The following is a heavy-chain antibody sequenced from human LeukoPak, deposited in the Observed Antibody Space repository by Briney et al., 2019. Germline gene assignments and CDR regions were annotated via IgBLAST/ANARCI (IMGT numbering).Heavy chain of an antibody. Sequence: GGSLRLSCAASGFTFSSFWMNWVRQAPGGGLEWVANIKQDGSEKYYVDSMKGRFTISRDNAKNSLYLQMNSLRAEDTAVYYCARVRGSYHFDYWGQGTLVTVSS. CDR3: ARVRGSYHFDY. J-gene: IGHJ4*02. CDR2: IKQDGSEK. D-gene: IGHD1-26*01. CDR1: GFTFSSFW. V-gene: IGHV3-7*01.